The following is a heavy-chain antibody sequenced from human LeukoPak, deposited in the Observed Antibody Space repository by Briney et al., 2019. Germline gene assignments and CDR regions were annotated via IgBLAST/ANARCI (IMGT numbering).Heavy chain of an antibody. J-gene: IGHJ4*02. V-gene: IGHV3-30*18. Sequence: GGSLRLSCAASGFTFSSYGMHWVRQAPGKGLEWVAVISYDGSNKYYADSVKGRFTISRDNSKNTLYLQMNSLRAEDTAVYYCAKDHTYYYDSSGYFDYWGQGTLVTASS. D-gene: IGHD3-22*01. CDR1: GFTFSSYG. CDR3: AKDHTYYYDSSGYFDY. CDR2: ISYDGSNK.